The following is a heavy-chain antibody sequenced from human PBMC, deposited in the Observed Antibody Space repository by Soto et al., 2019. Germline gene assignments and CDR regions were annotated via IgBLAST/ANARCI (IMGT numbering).Heavy chain of an antibody. J-gene: IGHJ4*02. CDR3: ARPLDPNGYFYNY. CDR2: IYPGDFDT. CDR1: GYSFTSYW. V-gene: IGHV5-51*01. Sequence: EVQLVQSGAEVKEPGESLKISCKASGYSFTSYWVAWVRQMPGKGLEWMGIIYPGDFDTIYNPSFQGQVTISADTSISTAYLQWSTLKASDSAIYYCARPLDPNGYFYNYWGQGTLVTVSS. D-gene: IGHD3-22*01.